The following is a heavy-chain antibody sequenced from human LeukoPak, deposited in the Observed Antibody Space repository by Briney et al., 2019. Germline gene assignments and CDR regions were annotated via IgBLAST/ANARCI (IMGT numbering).Heavy chain of an antibody. V-gene: IGHV1-18*01. CDR3: ARDRIGYCSSTSCSSFDY. Sequence: ASVKVSCKASGYTFTSYGISWVRQAPGQGLEWMGWISAYNGNTNYAQKLQGRVTMTTDTSTSTAYMELRSLRSDDTVVYYCARDRIGYCSSTSCSSFDYWGQGILVTVSS. J-gene: IGHJ4*02. D-gene: IGHD2-2*01. CDR1: GYTFTSYG. CDR2: ISAYNGNT.